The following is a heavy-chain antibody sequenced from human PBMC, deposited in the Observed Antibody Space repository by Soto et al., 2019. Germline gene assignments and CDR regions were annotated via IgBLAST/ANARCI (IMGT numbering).Heavy chain of an antibody. CDR2: IYRNGSA. CDR1: ADSISSYY. J-gene: IGHJ3*02. Sequence: PSETLSLTCTVSADSISSYYWSWIRQPPGKGLEWIGYIYRNGSANYNPSLQSRVTISVGTSKNQISLKLRSVTAADTAVYYCARDAPYLLDAFEMWGQGTVVTVS. CDR3: ARDAPYLLDAFEM. D-gene: IGHD2-21*01. V-gene: IGHV4-59*01.